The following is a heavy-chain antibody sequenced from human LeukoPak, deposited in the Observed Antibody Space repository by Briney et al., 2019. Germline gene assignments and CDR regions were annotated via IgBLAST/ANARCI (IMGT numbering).Heavy chain of an antibody. CDR3: ARPGYCSGGSCHTDWYFDL. Sequence: GESLKISCKGSGYRFTTYWIGWVRQMPGKGLEWMGIIYPGDSDTRYSPSFQGQVTISVDKSISTAYLQWSSLKASDTAMYYCARPGYCSGGSCHTDWYFDLWGRGTLVTVSS. D-gene: IGHD2-15*01. J-gene: IGHJ2*01. CDR2: IYPGDSDT. CDR1: GYRFTTYW. V-gene: IGHV5-51*01.